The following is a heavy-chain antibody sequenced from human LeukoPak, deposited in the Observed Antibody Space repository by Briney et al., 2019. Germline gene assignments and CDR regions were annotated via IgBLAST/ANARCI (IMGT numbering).Heavy chain of an antibody. CDR2: IRQDEGEK. D-gene: IGHD5-12*01. J-gene: IGHJ4*02. V-gene: IGHV3-7*01. CDR3: ARDYWHSGYDYLPYY. Sequence: GGSLRLSCAASGFSFGRHWVTWVRQAPGKGLEWVANIRQDEGEKYYVDSVKGRFTISRDNAKNSLYLQMNSLRAEDTAVYYCARDYWHSGYDYLPYYWGQGTLVTVSS. CDR1: GFSFGRHW.